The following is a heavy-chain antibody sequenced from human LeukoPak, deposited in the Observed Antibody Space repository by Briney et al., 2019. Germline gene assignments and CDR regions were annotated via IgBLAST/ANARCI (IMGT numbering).Heavy chain of an antibody. D-gene: IGHD4-17*01. V-gene: IGHV5-10-1*01. Sequence: GESLKISCKGSEYSFTNYWISWVRQMPGKGLEWMGRIDPSDSYTNYSPSFQGHVTISADKSISTAYLQWSSLKASDTAMYYCARTDYGDYVEDYWGQGTLVTVSS. J-gene: IGHJ4*02. CDR2: IDPSDSYT. CDR1: EYSFTNYW. CDR3: ARTDYGDYVEDY.